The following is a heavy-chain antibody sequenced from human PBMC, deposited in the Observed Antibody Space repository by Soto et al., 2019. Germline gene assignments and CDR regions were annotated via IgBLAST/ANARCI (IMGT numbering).Heavy chain of an antibody. Sequence: QVQLVQSGAEVKKPGSSVKVSCKASGGTFTSYSITWVRQAPGQGLEWMGRIIPVLGIVNYAQKFPGRVTITADKSTATAYMGLTSLRSEDTAVYYCARDGLGTTRRYFDSWGQGTLVTVSS. V-gene: IGHV1-69*04. CDR2: IIPVLGIV. CDR3: ARDGLGTTRRYFDS. CDR1: GGTFTSYS. D-gene: IGHD1-1*01. J-gene: IGHJ4*02.